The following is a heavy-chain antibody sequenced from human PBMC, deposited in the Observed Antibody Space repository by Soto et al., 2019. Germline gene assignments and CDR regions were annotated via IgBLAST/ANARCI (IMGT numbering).Heavy chain of an antibody. CDR2: ISSSGATI. V-gene: IGHV3-11*01. CDR3: VRVGYAYGNDP. Sequence: GGSLRLSCAASGFTFSNYYMSWIRQAPGKGLECISYISSSGATIYYADSVKGRFTTSRDNANNSLFLEMNSLRAEDTAVYYCVRVGYAYGNDPWGQGTLVTVSS. CDR1: GFTFSNYY. J-gene: IGHJ5*02. D-gene: IGHD3-10*01.